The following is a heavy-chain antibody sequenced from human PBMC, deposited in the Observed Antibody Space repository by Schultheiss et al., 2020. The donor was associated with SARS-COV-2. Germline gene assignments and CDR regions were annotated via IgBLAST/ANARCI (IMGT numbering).Heavy chain of an antibody. V-gene: IGHV1-69*13. CDR3: ARDRYDFWSGYVSYWYFDL. CDR1: GGTFSSYA. J-gene: IGHJ2*01. CDR2: IIPIFGTA. D-gene: IGHD3-3*01. Sequence: SVKVSCKASGGTFSSYAISWVRQAPGQGLEWMGGIIPIFGTANYAQKFQGRVTITADESTSTAYMELSSLRSEDTAVYYCARDRYDFWSGYVSYWYFDLWCGRTLVTVSS.